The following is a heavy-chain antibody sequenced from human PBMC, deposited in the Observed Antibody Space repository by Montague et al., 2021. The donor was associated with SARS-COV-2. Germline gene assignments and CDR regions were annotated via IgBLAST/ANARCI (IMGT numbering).Heavy chain of an antibody. CDR1: GGSFSGYY. CDR2: IYYSGST. V-gene: IGHV4-34*01. J-gene: IGHJ4*02. D-gene: IGHD3-9*01. Sequence: SETLSLTCAVYGGSFSGYYWSWIRQPPGKGLEWIGSIYYSGSTYXNPSLKSRVTISVDTSKNQFSLKLSSVTAADTAVYYCARHGSSGYFDWLGDWGQGTLVTVSS. CDR3: ARHGSSGYFDWLGD.